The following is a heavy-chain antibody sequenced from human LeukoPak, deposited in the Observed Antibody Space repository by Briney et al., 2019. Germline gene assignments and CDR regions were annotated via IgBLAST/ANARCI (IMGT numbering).Heavy chain of an antibody. CDR2: IYYSGST. Sequence: PSETLSLTCTVSGGSISSYYWSWIRQPPGKGLEWIGYIYYSGSTYYNPSLKSRVTISVDTSKNQFSLKLSSVTAADTAVYYCARDVYDSSGYYYVDYWGQGTLVTVSS. CDR1: GGSISSYY. J-gene: IGHJ4*02. V-gene: IGHV4-59*12. D-gene: IGHD3-22*01. CDR3: ARDVYDSSGYYYVDY.